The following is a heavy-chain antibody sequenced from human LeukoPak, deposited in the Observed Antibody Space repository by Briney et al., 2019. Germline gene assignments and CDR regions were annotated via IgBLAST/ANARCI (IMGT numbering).Heavy chain of an antibody. CDR1: GGTFSSYA. CDR3: ARTPVWFGEYTNYFDY. V-gene: IGHV1-69*04. Sequence: ASVKVSCKASGGTFSSYAISWVRQAPGQGLEWMGRIIPILGIANYAQKFQGRVTITADKSTSTAYMELSSLRSEDTAVYYCARTPVWFGEYTNYFDYWGQGTLVTVSS. J-gene: IGHJ4*02. D-gene: IGHD3-10*01. CDR2: IIPILGIA.